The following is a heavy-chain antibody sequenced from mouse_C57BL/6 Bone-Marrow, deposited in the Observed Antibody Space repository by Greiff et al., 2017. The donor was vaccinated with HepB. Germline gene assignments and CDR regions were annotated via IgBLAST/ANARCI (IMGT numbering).Heavy chain of an antibody. CDR2: IYPRSGNT. V-gene: IGHV1-81*01. D-gene: IGHD1-1*01. CDR3: AGVITTVVATGDY. CDR1: GYTFTSYG. J-gene: IGHJ2*01. Sequence: LVESGAELARPGASVKLSCKASGYTFTSYGISWVKQRTGQGLEWIGEIYPRSGNTYYNEKFKGKATLTADKSSSTAYMKLRSLTSADSAVYFCAGVITTVVATGDYWGQGTALTVSS.